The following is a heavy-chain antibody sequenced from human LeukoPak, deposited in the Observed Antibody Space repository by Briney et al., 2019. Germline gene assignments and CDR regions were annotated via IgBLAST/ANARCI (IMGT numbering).Heavy chain of an antibody. J-gene: IGHJ6*03. D-gene: IGHD5-18*01. CDR3: ARVWDTKEDYYMDV. CDR2: IKQDGSEK. CDR1: GFTFSSYW. V-gene: IGHV3-7*01. Sequence: GGSLRLSCAASGFTFSSYWMSWVRQAPGKGLEWVANIKQDGSEKYYVDSVKGRFTISRDNAKNSLYLQMNSLRAEDTAVYYCARVWDTKEDYYMDVWGKGTTVTVSS.